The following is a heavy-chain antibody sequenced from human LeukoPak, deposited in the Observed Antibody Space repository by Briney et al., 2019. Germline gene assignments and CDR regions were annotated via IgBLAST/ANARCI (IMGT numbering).Heavy chain of an antibody. J-gene: IGHJ4*02. V-gene: IGHV3-33*06. D-gene: IGHD6-13*01. Sequence: PGTSLRLSCAASGFTFINYGMHWVRQAPSKGLDWVAVIWYDGSYKYYADSVKGRFTISRDNSKNTLYLQMNSLRAEDTAVYYCAKVVQYTAATGTGLDYWGQGTLVTVSS. CDR1: GFTFINYG. CDR3: AKVVQYTAATGTGLDY. CDR2: IWYDGSYK.